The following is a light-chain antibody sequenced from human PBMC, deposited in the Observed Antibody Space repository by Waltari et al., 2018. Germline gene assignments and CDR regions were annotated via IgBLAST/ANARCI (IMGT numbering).Light chain of an antibody. CDR2: NTN. V-gene: IGLV7-43*01. CDR1: IGAVNSGYY. CDR3: LLYFGGAHLV. Sequence: EPSLTVSPGGTVTLTCASSIGAVNSGYYPNWFQQKPGQAPRSLIYNTNNKHPWTPARFSGSLLGGKAALTLSSVQPEDEADYYCLLYFGGAHLVFGGGTKLTVL. J-gene: IGLJ3*02.